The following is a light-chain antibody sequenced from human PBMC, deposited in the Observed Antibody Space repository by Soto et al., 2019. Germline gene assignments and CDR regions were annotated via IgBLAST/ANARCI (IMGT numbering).Light chain of an antibody. J-gene: IGKJ1*01. CDR1: QSVDNTH. CDR2: DTS. V-gene: IGKV3-20*01. Sequence: EIVLTQSPGTLSLSPGESATLSCRASQSVDNTHLAWYQQRPGQAPRLLIYDTSNRDIGIPDRFSGSGSGADFTLAISGLEPADFAVYFCHQYGTSPQTFGQGTKVEIK. CDR3: HQYGTSPQT.